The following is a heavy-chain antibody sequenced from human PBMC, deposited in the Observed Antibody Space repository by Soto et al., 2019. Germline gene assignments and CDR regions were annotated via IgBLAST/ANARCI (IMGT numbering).Heavy chain of an antibody. CDR2: ISYDGSNK. V-gene: IGHV3-30-3*01. CDR3: ARGRDYLGGDFDY. CDR1: GFTFSNYG. Sequence: QVPLVESGGGVVQPGRSLRLSCAASGFTFSNYGMHWVRQAPGKGLKWVAVISYDGSNKSYADSVKGRFTISRDNSKNTLYLQMNSLRAEDTAVYYCARGRDYLGGDFDYWGQGTLVTVSS. D-gene: IGHD3-16*01. J-gene: IGHJ4*02.